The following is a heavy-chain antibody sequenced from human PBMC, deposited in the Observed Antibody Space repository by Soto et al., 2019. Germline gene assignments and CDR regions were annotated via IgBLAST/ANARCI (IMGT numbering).Heavy chain of an antibody. CDR2: IGAYTGNT. D-gene: IGHD1-26*01. V-gene: IGHV1-18*01. J-gene: IGHJ4*02. CDR1: GYTFINYD. Sequence: QVQLVQSGAEVKRPGASVKVSCKASGYTFINYDIRWVRQAPGQGLEWMGWIGAYTGNTRYAQEFQDRVTMTTDTSTNTAYMELRSLRYDDAGVYYCARGGAESPVADDWGQGTLVSVSS. CDR3: ARGGAESPVADD.